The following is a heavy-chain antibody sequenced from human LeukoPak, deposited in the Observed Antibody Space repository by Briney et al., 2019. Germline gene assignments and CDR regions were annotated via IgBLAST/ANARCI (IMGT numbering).Heavy chain of an antibody. V-gene: IGHV4-39*01. CDR3: ARDFGDHRIDY. Sequence: SSETLSLTCTVSGGSISGSSYYWGWVRQPPGKGPEWIGSIVYSGTTHYDPSLKSRVTISVDTSKSQFSLRLSSVTAADTAIYYCARDFGDHRIDYWGQGTLVTVSS. CDR2: IVYSGTT. CDR1: GGSISGSSYY. J-gene: IGHJ4*02. D-gene: IGHD4-17*01.